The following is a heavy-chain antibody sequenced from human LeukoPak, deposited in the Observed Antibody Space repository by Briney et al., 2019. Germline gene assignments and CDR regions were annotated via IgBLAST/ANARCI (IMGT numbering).Heavy chain of an antibody. D-gene: IGHD6-19*01. V-gene: IGHV3-48*01. CDR1: GFTFSSYS. CDR3: ARAQIAVAGFYFDY. J-gene: IGHJ4*02. Sequence: PGGSLRLSCAASGFTFSSYSMNWVRQAPGKGLEWVSYISSSSSTIYYADSVKGRFTISRDNAKNSLYLQMNSLRAEDTAVYYCARAQIAVAGFYFDYWGQGTLVTVSS. CDR2: ISSSSSTI.